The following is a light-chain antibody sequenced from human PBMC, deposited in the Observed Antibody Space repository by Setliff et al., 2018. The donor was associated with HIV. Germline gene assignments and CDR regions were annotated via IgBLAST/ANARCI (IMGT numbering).Light chain of an antibody. J-gene: IGLJ1*01. CDR1: TSNIGHTT. CDR3: AAWDVGLNLFV. Sequence: QSVLVQTPSVSGAPGQRVTISCSGSTSNIGHTTVSWYQLLPGRAPKLLIFGDNQRPSGVPARFSASKSDIYSSLVISGLQSDDEGDYYCAAWDVGLNLFVFGPGTKVTVL. V-gene: IGLV1-44*01. CDR2: GDN.